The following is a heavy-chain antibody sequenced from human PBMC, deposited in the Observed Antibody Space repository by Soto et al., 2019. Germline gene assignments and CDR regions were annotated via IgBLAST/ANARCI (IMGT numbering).Heavy chain of an antibody. D-gene: IGHD1-1*01. J-gene: IGHJ3*01. CDR1: GFTFSGYA. Sequence: XGSLRLSCSASGFTFSGYAMSWVRQAPGKGLEWVAAITERGDKTFYADSVRGRFTISRDNSKNTLHLQMNSLRAEDTALYYCAKDKPTTTAFDVWGQGTMVTVSS. CDR3: AKDKPTTTAFDV. V-gene: IGHV3-23*01. CDR2: ITERGDKT.